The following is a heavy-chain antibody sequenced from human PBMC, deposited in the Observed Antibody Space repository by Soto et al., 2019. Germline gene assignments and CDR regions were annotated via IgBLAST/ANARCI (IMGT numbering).Heavy chain of an antibody. CDR2: IGRADDT. J-gene: IGHJ5*01. CDR1: GVTFSTYD. CDR3: AREVPDYTDDGLYLDS. V-gene: IGHV3-13*01. D-gene: IGHD4-4*01. Sequence: GGSLRLSCTASGVTFSTYDMHWVRQATGKGLEWVSAIGRADDTYYPGSVKGRFTISREDAKNSLYLQMNSLRPEDTAIYYCAREVPDYTDDGLYLDSWGQGIPVTVSS.